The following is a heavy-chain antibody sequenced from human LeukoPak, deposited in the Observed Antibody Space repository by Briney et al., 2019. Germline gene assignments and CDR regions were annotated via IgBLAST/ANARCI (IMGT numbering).Heavy chain of an antibody. CDR1: GGSISSYY. J-gene: IGHJ2*01. CDR2: IYYSGST. V-gene: IGHV4-59*01. Sequence: SETLSLTCTVSGGSISSYYWSWIRQPPGKGLEWIGYIYYSGSTNYNPSLKSRVTISVDTSKNQFSLKLSSVTAADTAVYYCARYSSGWYWYFDLWGRGTLVTVSS. CDR3: ARYSSGWYWYFDL. D-gene: IGHD6-19*01.